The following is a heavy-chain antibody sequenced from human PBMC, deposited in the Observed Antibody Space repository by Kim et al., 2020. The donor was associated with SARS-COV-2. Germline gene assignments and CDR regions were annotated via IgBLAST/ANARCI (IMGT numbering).Heavy chain of an antibody. J-gene: IGHJ6*02. Sequence: GGSLRLSCAASGFTFSSYWMSWVRQAPGKGLEWVANIKQDGSEKYYVDSVKGRFTISRDNAKNSLYLQMNSLRAEDTAVYYCARAARCTNGVCYTFSYYYYGMDVWGQGTTVTVSS. D-gene: IGHD2-8*01. CDR2: IKQDGSEK. CDR1: GFTFSSYW. CDR3: ARAARCTNGVCYTFSYYYYGMDV. V-gene: IGHV3-7*03.